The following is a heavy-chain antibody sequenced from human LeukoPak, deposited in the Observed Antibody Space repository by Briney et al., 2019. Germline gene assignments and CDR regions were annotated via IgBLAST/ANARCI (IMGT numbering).Heavy chain of an antibody. CDR3: ARAPSSSSWSYYFDY. J-gene: IGHJ4*02. CDR2: IYYSGST. CDR1: GGSISSHY. Sequence: PSETLSLTCTVSGGSISSHYWSWIRQPPGKGLEWIGYIYYSGSTNYNPSLKSRVTISVDTSKNQFSPKLSSVTAADTAVYYCARAPSSSSWSYYFDYWGQGTLVTVSS. D-gene: IGHD6-13*01. V-gene: IGHV4-59*11.